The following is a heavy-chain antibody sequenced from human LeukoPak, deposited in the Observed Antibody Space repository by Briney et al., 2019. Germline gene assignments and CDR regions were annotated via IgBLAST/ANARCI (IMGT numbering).Heavy chain of an antibody. V-gene: IGHV3-48*01. J-gene: IGHJ4*02. CDR1: GFTFSDYS. Sequence: GGPLRLSCAASGFTFSDYSMNWVRQAPGKGLEWISYIGIDSGNTNYADSVKGRFTISGDKAKNSLYLQMNSLRVEDTAVYYCARDHKYAFDNWGQGTLVTVSS. CDR2: IGIDSGNT. D-gene: IGHD2-2*01. CDR3: ARDHKYAFDN.